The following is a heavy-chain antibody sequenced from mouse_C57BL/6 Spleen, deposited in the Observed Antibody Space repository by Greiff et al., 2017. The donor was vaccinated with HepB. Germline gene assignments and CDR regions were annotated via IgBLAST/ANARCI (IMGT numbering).Heavy chain of an antibody. CDR3: ARSEVLRPPMDY. CDR1: GYTFTSYW. J-gene: IGHJ4*01. Sequence: VQLQQPGAELVRPGSSVKLSCKASGYTFTSYWMHWVKQRPIQGLEWIGNIDPSDSETHYNQKFKDKATLTVDKSSSTAYMQLSSLTSEDSAVYYCARSEVLRPPMDYWGQGTSVTVSS. D-gene: IGHD1-2*01. V-gene: IGHV1-52*01. CDR2: IDPSDSET.